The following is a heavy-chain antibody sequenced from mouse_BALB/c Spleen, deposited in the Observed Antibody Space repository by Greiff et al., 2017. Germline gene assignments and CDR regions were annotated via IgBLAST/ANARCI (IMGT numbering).Heavy chain of an antibody. Sequence: EVQLQQSGPELVKPGASVKISCKASGYTFTDYNMYWVKQSHGKSLEWIGYIYPYNGGTGYNQKFKSKATLTVDNSSSTAYMKLRSLTSEDSAVYYCARVNYDSSYAMDYWGQGTSVTVSS. CDR3: ARVNYDSSYAMDY. J-gene: IGHJ4*01. CDR2: IYPYNGGT. D-gene: IGHD1-1*01. V-gene: IGHV1S29*02. CDR1: GYTFTDYN.